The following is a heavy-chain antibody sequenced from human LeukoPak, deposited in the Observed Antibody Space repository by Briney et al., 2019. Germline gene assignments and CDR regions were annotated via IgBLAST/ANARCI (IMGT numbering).Heavy chain of an antibody. V-gene: IGHV3-30*03. D-gene: IGHD3-22*01. CDR2: ISYDGSNK. J-gene: IGHJ4*02. CDR1: GFTFRSYW. CDR3: ARDRPRITMIVVVEGIDY. Sequence: GGSLRLSCAASGFTFRSYWMSWVRQAPGKGLEWVAVISYDGSNKYYADSVKGRFTISRDNSKNTLYLQMNSLRAEDTAVYYCARDRPRITMIVVVEGIDYWGQGTLVTVSS.